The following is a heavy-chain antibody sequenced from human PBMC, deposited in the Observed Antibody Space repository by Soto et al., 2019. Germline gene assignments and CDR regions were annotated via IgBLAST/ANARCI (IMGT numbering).Heavy chain of an antibody. Sequence: GGSLRLSCAASGFTFSNYGMSWVRQAPGKGLEWVSAISGSGGTTYYADSVKGRFTISRDNSKNTLYLQMNSLRAEDTAVYYCAKAPSGYSVSFHYWGQGTLVTVSS. CDR3: AKAPSGYSVSFHY. CDR1: GFTFSNYG. D-gene: IGHD6-13*01. J-gene: IGHJ4*02. V-gene: IGHV3-23*01. CDR2: ISGSGGTT.